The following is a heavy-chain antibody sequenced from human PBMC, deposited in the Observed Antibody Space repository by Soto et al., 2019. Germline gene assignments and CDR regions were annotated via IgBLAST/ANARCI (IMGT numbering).Heavy chain of an antibody. CDR3: AAYEVRGVGVDV. CDR2: IVVGSGNT. V-gene: IGHV1-58*02. D-gene: IGHD3-10*01. Sequence: SVKVSCKASGFTFTSSAMQWVRQARGQRLEWIGWIVVGSGNTNYAQKFQERVTITRDMSTSTAYMELSSLRSEDTAVYYCAAYEVRGVGVDVWGQGTTVTVSS. CDR1: GFTFTSSA. J-gene: IGHJ6*02.